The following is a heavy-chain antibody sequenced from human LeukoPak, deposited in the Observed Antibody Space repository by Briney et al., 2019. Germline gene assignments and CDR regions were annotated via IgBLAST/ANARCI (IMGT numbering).Heavy chain of an antibody. CDR3: AKVPAAIDYYYYGMDV. CDR1: GLTFSTAD. D-gene: IGHD2-2*01. J-gene: IGHJ6*02. V-gene: IGHV3-30*02. CDR2: IRYDGSNK. Sequence: GGSLRLSCEVSGLTFSTADMHWVRQTPGKGLEWVAFIRYDGSNKYYADSVKGRFTISRDNSKITLYLQMNSLRAEDTAVYYCAKVPAAIDYYYYGMDVWGQGTTVTVSS.